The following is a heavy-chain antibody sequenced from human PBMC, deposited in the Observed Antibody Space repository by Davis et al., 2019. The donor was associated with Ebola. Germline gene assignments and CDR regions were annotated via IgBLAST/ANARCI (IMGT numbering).Heavy chain of an antibody. CDR1: RYTFSSHD. D-gene: IGHD6-13*01. CDR2: MNPNSGNT. J-gene: IGHJ4*02. Sequence: SVPVPRMASRYTFSSHDIIRVRQATGQGLEWMGWMNPNSGNTGYAQKFQGRVTMTRNTSISTAYMELSSLRSEDTAVYHCARGIYSSSWYGAYWGQGTLVTVSS. CDR3: ARGIYSSSWYGAY. V-gene: IGHV1-8*01.